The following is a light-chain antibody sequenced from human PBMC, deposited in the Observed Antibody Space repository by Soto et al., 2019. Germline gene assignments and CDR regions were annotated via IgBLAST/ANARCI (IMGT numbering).Light chain of an antibody. CDR1: QGISSA. CDR3: QQFNNYIT. J-gene: IGKJ5*01. CDR2: DAS. V-gene: IGKV1D-13*01. Sequence: AIQLTQSPSSLSASVGDRVTITCRASQGISSALAWYQQKPGKAPKLLIYDASSLESGVPSRFSGSGSGTDFTPTISSLQPEDFATYYCQQFNNYITFGKGTRLEIK.